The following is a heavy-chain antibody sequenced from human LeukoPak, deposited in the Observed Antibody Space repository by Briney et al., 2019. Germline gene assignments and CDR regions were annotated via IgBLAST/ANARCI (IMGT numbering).Heavy chain of an antibody. CDR2: IYSGGTT. D-gene: IGHD3-10*01. CDR3: ARNTEYYGSGTYGYFDH. CDR1: GLTFSSTF. J-gene: IGHJ2*01. Sequence: AGGSLRLSCAPSGLTFSSTFMSWVRQAPGRGLEWVSIIYSGGTTHYSDSVKGRFTISRDNTKNMLYLQIDSLRVGDTAIYYCARNTEYYGSGTYGYFDHWGRGTLVTVSS. V-gene: IGHV3-53*01.